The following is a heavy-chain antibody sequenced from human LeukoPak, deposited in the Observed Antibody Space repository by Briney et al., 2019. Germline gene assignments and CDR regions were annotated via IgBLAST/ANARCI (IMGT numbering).Heavy chain of an antibody. Sequence: GGSLRLSCAASGFAFSDYGMSWVRQAPGKGLEWVSHINWNSDSIGYADSVKGRFTISRDNAKNSLYLQMNSLRAEDTALYYCAGATSPDYYYYYMGVWGKGTTVTASS. CDR2: INWNSDSI. CDR1: GFAFSDYG. CDR3: AGATSPDYYYYYMGV. V-gene: IGHV3-20*04. J-gene: IGHJ6*03. D-gene: IGHD5-12*01.